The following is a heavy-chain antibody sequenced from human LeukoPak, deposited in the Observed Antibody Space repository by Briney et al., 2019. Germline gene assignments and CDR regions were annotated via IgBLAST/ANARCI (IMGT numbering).Heavy chain of an antibody. CDR1: GFTFSSYA. J-gene: IGHJ4*01. CDR2: VSGSGGST. V-gene: IGHV3-23*01. Sequence: GGSLRLSCAASGFTFSSYAMSWVRQAPGKGLECVSTVSGSGGSTYYADSVKGRFTISRDNAKNTLYLQMNSLRAEDTAVYYCARGRAGNYYNHNDYWGQGTLVTVSS. D-gene: IGHD3-10*01. CDR3: ARGRAGNYYNHNDY.